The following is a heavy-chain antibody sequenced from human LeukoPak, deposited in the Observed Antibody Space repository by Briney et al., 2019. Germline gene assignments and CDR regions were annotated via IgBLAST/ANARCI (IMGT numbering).Heavy chain of an antibody. J-gene: IGHJ6*03. CDR3: AREDGLELRYYYMDV. Sequence: GASVKVSCKASGYTFTSHDINWVRQATGQGLEWMGWMNPNSGNTGYAQKFQGRVTMTKNTSISTAYMELSSLRSEDTAVYYCAREDGLELRYYYMDVWGKGTTVTVSS. D-gene: IGHD1-26*01. CDR2: MNPNSGNT. V-gene: IGHV1-8*01. CDR1: GYTFTSHD.